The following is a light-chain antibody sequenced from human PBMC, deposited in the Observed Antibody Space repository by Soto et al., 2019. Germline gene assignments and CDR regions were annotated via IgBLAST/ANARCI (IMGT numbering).Light chain of an antibody. CDR1: QSVSSSY. J-gene: IGKJ1*01. CDR2: AAS. V-gene: IGKV3-20*01. CDR3: QQYGSSPRT. Sequence: EIVLTQSPGTLSLSPGERVTLSCRARQSVSSSYLAWYQQKPGQAPNLLIYAASSRATGIPDRFSGSGSGTDFTLTISRLEPEDFAVYYCQQYGSSPRTFGQETKVEIK.